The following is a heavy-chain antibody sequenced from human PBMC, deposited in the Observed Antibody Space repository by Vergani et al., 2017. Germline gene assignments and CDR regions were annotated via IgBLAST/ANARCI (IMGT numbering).Heavy chain of an antibody. V-gene: IGHV3-66*01. D-gene: IGHD6-25*01. J-gene: IGHJ4*02. CDR1: GFTVSANY. CDR2: LYNSGNT. Sequence: QLVESGGGWVQPGGSLRLSCAASGFTVSANYVGWVRQAPGKGLKWVAILYNSGNTFYADSVRGRFTISRDNSKNTVYLQVNRLRAEDTGLYYCARDPRSRGSFFFDFWGLGALVTVSS. CDR3: ARDPRSRGSFFFDF.